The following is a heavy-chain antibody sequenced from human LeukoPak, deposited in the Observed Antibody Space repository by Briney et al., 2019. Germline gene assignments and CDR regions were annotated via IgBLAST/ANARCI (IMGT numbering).Heavy chain of an antibody. CDR3: AKATVTTKSYYYYMDV. J-gene: IGHJ6*03. CDR1: GFTFDDYA. V-gene: IGHV3-9*01. D-gene: IGHD4-17*01. Sequence: PGGSLRLSCAASGFTFDDYAVHWVRQAPGKGLEWVSGISWNSGSIGYADSVKGRFTISRDNAKNSLYLQMNSLRAEDTALYYCAKATVTTKSYYYYMDVWGKGTTVTVSS. CDR2: ISWNSGSI.